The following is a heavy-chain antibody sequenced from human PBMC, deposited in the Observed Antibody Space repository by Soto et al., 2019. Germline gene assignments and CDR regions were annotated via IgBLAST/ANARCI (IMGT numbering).Heavy chain of an antibody. D-gene: IGHD4-4*01. J-gene: IGHJ1*01. V-gene: IGHV3-7*01. Sequence: GVSRRLSWSASGFPSTLFLMSWVRQVPGKGLEWVAMINQGGTERYYVDSVNGRFTISRDNAANLVYLQMDSLRGEDTAVYYCARDGPIQQLGQSYQFWGQGTLVTVSS. CDR3: ARDGPIQQLGQSYQF. CDR1: GFPSTLFL. CDR2: INQGGTER.